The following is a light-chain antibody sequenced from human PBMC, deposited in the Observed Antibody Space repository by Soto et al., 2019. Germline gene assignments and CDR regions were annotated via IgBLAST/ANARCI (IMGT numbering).Light chain of an antibody. CDR2: AAS. V-gene: IGKV1-8*01. Sequence: AIRMTQSPSSFSASTGDRVTITCRASQGISSYLAWYQQKPGKAPKLLIYAASTLQSGVPSRFSGSGSGTDFTLTLSCLQSEDCATYYCQQYFSYPSFGGGTKVQIK. CDR3: QQYFSYPS. CDR1: QGISSY. J-gene: IGKJ4*01.